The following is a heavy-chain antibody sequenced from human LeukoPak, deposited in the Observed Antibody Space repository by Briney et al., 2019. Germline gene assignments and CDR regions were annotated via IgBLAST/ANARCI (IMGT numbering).Heavy chain of an antibody. CDR2: ISRHGTAI. CDR1: GFTLNAYY. D-gene: IGHD2-8*02. CDR3: ARECVTGGCYYMDV. Sequence: GGSLRLSCAASGFTLNAYYMHWVRQVPGKGLVWVSRISRHGTAIGYADSVKGRFTISRDGAKNTLSLQMDSLTADDAALYYCARECVTGGCYYMDVWGKGTTVTVS. J-gene: IGHJ6*03. V-gene: IGHV3-74*01.